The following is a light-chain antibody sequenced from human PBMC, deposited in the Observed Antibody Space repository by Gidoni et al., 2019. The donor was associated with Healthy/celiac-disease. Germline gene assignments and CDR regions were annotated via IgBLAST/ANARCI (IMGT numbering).Light chain of an antibody. V-gene: IGKV1-39*01. CDR3: QQSYSTPPA. Sequence: DIQMTQSPSSLSASVGDRVTSTCRASQSISSYLNWYQQKPGKAPKLLIYAASSLQSGVPSRFSGSGSGTDFTLTISSLQPEDFATYYCQQSYSTPPAFGQXTKVEIK. J-gene: IGKJ1*01. CDR2: AAS. CDR1: QSISSY.